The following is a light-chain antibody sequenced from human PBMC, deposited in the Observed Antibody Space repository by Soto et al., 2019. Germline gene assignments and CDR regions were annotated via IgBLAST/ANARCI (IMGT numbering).Light chain of an antibody. Sequence: EIVLTQSPATLSLSAGERATLSCRASQSVGNFLAWYQQKPGQAPRLLIYYISTRATGIPARFSGSGSGTEFTPTISSLQSEDFAVYYCQQYNNCPTWTFGQGTKVDI. J-gene: IGKJ1*01. CDR2: YIS. CDR3: QQYNNCPTWT. V-gene: IGKV3D-15*01. CDR1: QSVGNF.